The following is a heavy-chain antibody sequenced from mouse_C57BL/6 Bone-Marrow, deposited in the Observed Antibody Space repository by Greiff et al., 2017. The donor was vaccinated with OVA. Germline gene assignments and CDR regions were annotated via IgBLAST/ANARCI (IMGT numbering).Heavy chain of an antibody. CDR2: ISNGGGST. CDR3: ARHGDYGSGFMDY. CDR1: GFTFSDYY. Sequence: EVKLMESGGGLVQPGGSLKLSCAASGFTFSDYYMYWVRQTPEKRLEWVAYISNGGGSTYYPDTVKGRFTISRDNAKNTLYLQMSRLKSEDTAMYYCARHGDYGSGFMDYWGQGTSVTVSS. J-gene: IGHJ4*01. D-gene: IGHD1-1*01. V-gene: IGHV5-12*01.